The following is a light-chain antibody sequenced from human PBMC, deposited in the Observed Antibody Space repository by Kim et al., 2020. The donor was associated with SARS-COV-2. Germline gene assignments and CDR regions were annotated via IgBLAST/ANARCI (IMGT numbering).Light chain of an antibody. Sequence: EQTVRITCQGNSLRSFYASWYQQKRGQAPVLVIYGKDNRPSGIPDRFSGSSSGNTASLTITGAQAENEADYYCNSRDNSGNHLTVFGGGTQLTVL. J-gene: IGLJ2*01. CDR1: SLRSFY. CDR2: GKD. CDR3: NSRDNSGNHLTV. V-gene: IGLV3-19*01.